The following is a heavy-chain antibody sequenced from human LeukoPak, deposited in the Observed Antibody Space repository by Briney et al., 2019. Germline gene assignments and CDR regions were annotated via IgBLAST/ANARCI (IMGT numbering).Heavy chain of an antibody. J-gene: IGHJ4*02. CDR2: IKQDGSEK. CDR1: GFTFSSCW. V-gene: IGHV3-7*01. Sequence: GGSLRLSCAASGFTFSSCWMSWVRQAPGKGLEWVANIKQDGSEKYYVDSVKGRLTISRDNAKNSLYLQMNSLRAEDTAVYYCARETLNYYDSSGYYPDYWGQGTLVTVSS. CDR3: ARETLNYYDSSGYYPDY. D-gene: IGHD3-22*01.